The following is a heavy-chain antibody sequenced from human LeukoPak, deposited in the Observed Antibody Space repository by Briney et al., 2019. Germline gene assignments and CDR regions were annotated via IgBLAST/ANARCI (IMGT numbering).Heavy chain of an antibody. Sequence: PGGSLRLSCAASGFIFDDYGMSWVRQAPGKGLEWVSGINWNGGSTGYADSVKGRFIISRDNAKNSLYLQMNSLRAEEDTALYYCARDAPTVGVDSWGQGTLVTVSS. J-gene: IGHJ4*02. CDR2: INWNGGST. CDR3: ARDAPTVGVDS. V-gene: IGHV3-20*04. CDR1: GFIFDDYG.